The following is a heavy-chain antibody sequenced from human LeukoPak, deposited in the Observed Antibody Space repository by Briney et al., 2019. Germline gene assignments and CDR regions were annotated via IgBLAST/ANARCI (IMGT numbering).Heavy chain of an antibody. CDR3: AKEVGVTRVEPY. CDR2: LSYDGRNT. CDR1: GFTLSKND. D-gene: IGHD1-26*01. Sequence: GGSLRLSCTASGFTLSKNDMHWVRQAPGKGLEWVAVLSYDGRNTYYAESVKGRFTISRDNTKNTLYLQLNSLRPEDTAIYYCAKEVGVTRVEPYWGQGTLVTVSS. J-gene: IGHJ4*02. V-gene: IGHV3-30*18.